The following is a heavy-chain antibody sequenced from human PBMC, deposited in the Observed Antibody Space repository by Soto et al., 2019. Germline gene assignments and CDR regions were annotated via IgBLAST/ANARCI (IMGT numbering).Heavy chain of an antibody. J-gene: IGHJ4*02. V-gene: IGHV1-8*01. D-gene: IGHD6-19*01. Sequence: ASVKVSCKASRYTFTSYDINWVRQATGQGLEWMGWMSPNSGNTGYAQKFQGRVTMTRDTSINTAYMELSSLRSEDTAVYYCARGSSGWYDYWGQGTPVTVSS. CDR1: RYTFTSYD. CDR3: ARGSSGWYDY. CDR2: MSPNSGNT.